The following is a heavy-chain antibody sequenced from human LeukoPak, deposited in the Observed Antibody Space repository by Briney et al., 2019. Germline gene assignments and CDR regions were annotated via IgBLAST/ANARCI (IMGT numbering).Heavy chain of an antibody. V-gene: IGHV3-7*01. Sequence: GGSLRLSCAASGFSFRGYWKNWVRQAPGKGLEWLAIIKQDGSEKHYKGSVEGRFTISRDNAKNSLHLQMNSLRAEDTAVYYCAGGSGYLITSWGQGTLVTVSS. CDR3: AGGSGYLITS. CDR1: GFSFRGYW. D-gene: IGHD3-9*01. CDR2: IKQDGSEK. J-gene: IGHJ5*02.